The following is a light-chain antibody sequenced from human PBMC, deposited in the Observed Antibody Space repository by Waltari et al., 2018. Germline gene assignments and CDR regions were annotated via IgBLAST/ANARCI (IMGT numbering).Light chain of an antibody. CDR1: SSRVGTHNL. Sequence: QSALTQPACVSGTQPRPSIIISWTDTSSRVGTHNLVSCYQQHPGKAPKVIIYEGNKRPSEVSNRFSGSKSGNTASLTISGLQAEDEADYYCSSYTGTTTPRVFGGGTKLTVL. CDR2: EGN. CDR3: SSYTGTTTPRV. J-gene: IGLJ3*02. V-gene: IGLV2-23*01.